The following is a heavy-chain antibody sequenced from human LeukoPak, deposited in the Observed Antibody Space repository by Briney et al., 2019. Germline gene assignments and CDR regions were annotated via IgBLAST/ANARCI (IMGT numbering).Heavy chain of an antibody. Sequence: GASVKVSCKASGYTFTSYDINWVRQATGQRLEWMGWMNPNSGNTGYALKFQGRVTMTRNTSISTAYMELSSLRSEDTAVYYCARIGLRGVIISRPLDYWGQGTLVTVSS. D-gene: IGHD3-16*02. CDR1: GYTFTSYD. J-gene: IGHJ4*02. CDR2: MNPNSGNT. V-gene: IGHV1-8*01. CDR3: ARIGLRGVIISRPLDY.